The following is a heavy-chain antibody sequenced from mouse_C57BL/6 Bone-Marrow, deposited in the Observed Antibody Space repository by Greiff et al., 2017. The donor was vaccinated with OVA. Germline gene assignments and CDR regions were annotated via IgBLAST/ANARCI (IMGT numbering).Heavy chain of an antibody. V-gene: IGHV5-16*01. Sequence: LSFPSSFFPFPSSSLSFFLPLPAKFLSFFSHIHYACIITYYQDSLNIRFIISRDNAKNILYLQMSSLKSEDTATYDCARVDGYLSFDYWGRGTALTVSS. CDR2: IHYACIIT. CDR3: ARVDGYLSFDY. D-gene: IGHD2-3*01. CDR1: FFPFPSSS. J-gene: IGHJ2*01.